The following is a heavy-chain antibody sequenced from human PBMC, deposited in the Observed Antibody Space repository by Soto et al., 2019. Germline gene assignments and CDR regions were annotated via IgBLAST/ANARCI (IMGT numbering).Heavy chain of an antibody. CDR2: ISGSGDST. CDR1: GFTFSSYA. J-gene: IGHJ6*02. CDR3: AKDRDGAAAGPTKFYGMDV. Sequence: EGQLLESGGGLVQPGGSLRLSCAASGFTFSSYAMSWVRQAPGKGLEWVSVISGSGDSTYYADSVRGRFTISRDNSTNTLYLQMNSLRAEDTAVYYCAKDRDGAAAGPTKFYGMDVWGQGTTVTVSS. V-gene: IGHV3-23*01. D-gene: IGHD6-13*01.